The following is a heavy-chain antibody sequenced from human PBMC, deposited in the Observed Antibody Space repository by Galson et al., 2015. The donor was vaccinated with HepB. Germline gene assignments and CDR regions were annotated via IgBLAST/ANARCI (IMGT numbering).Heavy chain of an antibody. J-gene: IGHJ6*02. CDR2: IKSKTDGGTT. CDR1: GFTFSNAW. Sequence: SLRLSCAASGFTFSNAWMSWVRQAPGKGLEWVGRIKSKTDGGTTDYAAPVRGRFTISRDDSKNTLYLQMNSLKTEDTAVYYCTTGWELPTYYYYYYGMDVWGQGTTVTVSS. D-gene: IGHD1-26*01. V-gene: IGHV3-15*01. CDR3: TTGWELPTYYYYYYGMDV.